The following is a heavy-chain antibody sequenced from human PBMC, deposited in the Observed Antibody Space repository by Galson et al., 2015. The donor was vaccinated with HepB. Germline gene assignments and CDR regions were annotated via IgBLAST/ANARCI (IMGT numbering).Heavy chain of an antibody. Sequence: SLRLSCAASGFTFSSYWMHWVRQAPGKGLVWVSRINSDGSSTSYADSVKGRFTISRDNAKNTLYLQMNSLRAEDTAVYYCARVYSSSWYNYYGMDVWGQGTTVTVSS. J-gene: IGHJ6*02. CDR3: ARVYSSSWYNYYGMDV. D-gene: IGHD6-13*01. V-gene: IGHV3-74*01. CDR2: INSDGSST. CDR1: GFTFSSYW.